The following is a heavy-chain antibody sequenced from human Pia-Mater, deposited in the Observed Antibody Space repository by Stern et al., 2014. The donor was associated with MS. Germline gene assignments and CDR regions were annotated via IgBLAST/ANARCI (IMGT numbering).Heavy chain of an antibody. J-gene: IGHJ4*02. V-gene: IGHV3-48*01. D-gene: IGHD1-20*01. CDR2: ISGTGSSI. CDR1: GFSFITYS. CDR3: ARMTWTGGVYNWKPSDF. Sequence: EVQLVESGGGLVQPGGSLRLSCTASGFSFITYSMNWVRQAPGRGLEWVSSISGTGSSIYYADSVRGRFTISRDNAQNSLYLQMTNLRAEDTAVYYCARMTWTGGVYNWKPSDFWGQGTLVAVSS.